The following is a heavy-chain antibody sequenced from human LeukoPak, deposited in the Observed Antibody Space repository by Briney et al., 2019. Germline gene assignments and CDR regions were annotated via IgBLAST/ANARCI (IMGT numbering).Heavy chain of an antibody. CDR1: GFIVSSNH. CDR2: IYGDNAT. CDR3: ARINRGNYFLDY. D-gene: IGHD2/OR15-2a*01. Sequence: PGGSLRLSCAASGFIVSSNHMTWVRQAPRKGLEWVSLIYGDNATYYADSVKGRFTISRDSSKNTLFVQMTSLRVEDTAVYYCARINRGNYFLDYWGQGTLVTVSP. V-gene: IGHV3-53*01. J-gene: IGHJ4*02.